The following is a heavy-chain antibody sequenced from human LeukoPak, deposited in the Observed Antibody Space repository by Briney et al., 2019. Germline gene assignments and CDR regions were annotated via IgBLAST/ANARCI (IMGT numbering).Heavy chain of an antibody. J-gene: IGHJ4*02. V-gene: IGHV4-34*01. CDR2: INHSGST. CDR3: ARGFRVWGSYRQISYYFDY. Sequence: PSETLSLTCAVYGGSFSGYYWSWIRQPPGKGLEWIVEINHSGSTNFNPSLKSRVTISVDTSKNQFSLKLSSVTAADTAVYYCARGFRVWGSYRQISYYFDYWGQGTLVTVSS. D-gene: IGHD3-16*02. CDR1: GGSFSGYY.